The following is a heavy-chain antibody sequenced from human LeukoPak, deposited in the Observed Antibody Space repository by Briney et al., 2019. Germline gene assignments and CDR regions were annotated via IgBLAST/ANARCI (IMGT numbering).Heavy chain of an antibody. D-gene: IGHD4-17*01. CDR1: GFTFSSYS. CDR2: ISSSSSTI. CDR3: ARSSTTVTTRFFDL. V-gene: IGHV3-48*01. Sequence: GGSLRLSCAASGFTFSSYSMNWVRQAPGKGLEWVSYISSSSSTIYYADSVKGRFTISRDNAKNSLYLQMNSLRAEDTALYYCARSSTTVTTRFFDLWGRGTLVTVSS. J-gene: IGHJ2*01.